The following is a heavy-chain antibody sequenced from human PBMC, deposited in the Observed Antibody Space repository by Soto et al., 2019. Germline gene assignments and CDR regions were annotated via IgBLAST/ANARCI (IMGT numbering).Heavy chain of an antibody. J-gene: IGHJ5*02. D-gene: IGHD3-22*01. CDR3: PRHCNYYASAFPNWFDP. CDR1: GGPISISSYY. CDR2: IYYSGIT. V-gene: IGHV4-39*01. Sequence: SENLSLTFTVSGGPISISSYYLGLIRQPPGKGLEWIGSIYYSGITYYNPSLKSRVTMSVATPKHHCSLKLSSVTAADTAVYSCPRHCNYYASAFPNWFDPWGQGALVTVSA.